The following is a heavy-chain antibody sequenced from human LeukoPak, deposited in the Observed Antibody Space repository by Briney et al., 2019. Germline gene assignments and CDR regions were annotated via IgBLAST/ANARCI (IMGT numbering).Heavy chain of an antibody. V-gene: IGHV4-59*01. D-gene: IGHD2-15*01. CDR2: IYHSGTT. Sequence: SETLSLTCTVSGGSLTSYYWSWVRQPPGKGLEWIGDIYHSGTTNYNPYRQSRVTISVDPPETQFSLGQSSVSAADTAVYYCAQKAPYSPGYSQHWGQGTLVTVSS. J-gene: IGHJ1*01. CDR3: AQKAPYSPGYSQH. CDR1: GGSLTSYY.